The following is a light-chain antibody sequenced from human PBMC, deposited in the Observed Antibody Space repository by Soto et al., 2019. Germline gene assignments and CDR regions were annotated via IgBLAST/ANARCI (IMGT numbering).Light chain of an antibody. V-gene: IGKV1-9*01. Sequence: IKLTQSPSSLSASVGDSVTITCRASQGISRYLAWYQQKPGRAPQLLISAASTLQSGVPSRFSGSGSGTHFTLVISSLQPEDFATYYCQQLNTYPVTFGGRSKVDIK. CDR1: QGISRY. CDR2: AAS. CDR3: QQLNTYPVT. J-gene: IGKJ4*01.